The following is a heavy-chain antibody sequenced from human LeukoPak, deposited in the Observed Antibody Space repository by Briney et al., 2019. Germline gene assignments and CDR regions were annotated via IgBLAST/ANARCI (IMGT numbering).Heavy chain of an antibody. D-gene: IGHD3-10*01. J-gene: IGHJ4*02. CDR3: ARMRTEMVRGVIMTPYYFDY. CDR2: IDWDDDK. CDR1: GFSLSTSGMC. V-gene: IGHV2-70*11. Sequence: SGPTLVNPTQTLTLTCTFSGFSLSTSGMCVRWIRQPPGKALEWLARIDWDDDKYYSTSLKTRLTISKDTSKNQVVLTMTNMDPVDTATYYYARMRTEMVRGVIMTPYYFDYWGQGTLVTVSS.